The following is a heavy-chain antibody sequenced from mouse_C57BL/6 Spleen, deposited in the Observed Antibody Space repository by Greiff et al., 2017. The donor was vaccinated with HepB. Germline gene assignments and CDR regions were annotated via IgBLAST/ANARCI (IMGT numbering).Heavy chain of an antibody. D-gene: IGHD2-1*01. J-gene: IGHJ1*03. V-gene: IGHV2-5*01. CDR2: ICRGGST. CDR1: GFSLTSYG. CDR3: ATWGNYEGYFDV. Sequence: VQLQQSGPGLVKPSQSLSITCTASGFSLTSYGVHWVRQSPGKGLEWLGVICRGGSTAYNAAYMSRLSITKDNSNSQVFFKMNSLQADDTAIYYCATWGNYEGYFDVWGTGTTVTVSS.